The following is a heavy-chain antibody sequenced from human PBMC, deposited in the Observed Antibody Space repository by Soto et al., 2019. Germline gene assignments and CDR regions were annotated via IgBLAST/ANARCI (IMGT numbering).Heavy chain of an antibody. V-gene: IGHV5-10-1*01. CDR2: VDPSDSYT. D-gene: IGHD4-17*01. J-gene: IGHJ4*02. CDR3: ETMKRDYGEYGS. Sequence: PGESLKISCEGSGYNFSNYYISWVRHLPGKGLEWMGRVDPSDSYTNYSPSFQGHVSISADMSITTAFLLLRSLKASDSGMYYCETMKRDYGEYGSWGQGTLVTVSS. CDR1: GYNFSNYY.